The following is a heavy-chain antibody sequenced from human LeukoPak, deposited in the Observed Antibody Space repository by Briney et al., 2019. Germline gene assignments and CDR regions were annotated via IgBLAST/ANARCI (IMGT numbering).Heavy chain of an antibody. V-gene: IGHV4-59*01. D-gene: IGHD3-22*01. CDR3: ARETLDYYASSGPLIDY. CDR2: IYYSGST. CDR1: GGSISSYY. Sequence: SETLSLTCTVSGGSISSYYWSWIRQPPGKGLEWIGYIYYSGSTNYNPSLKSRVTKSVDTSKNQFSLKLSSVTAADTAVYYCARETLDYYASSGPLIDYWGQGTLVTVSS. J-gene: IGHJ4*02.